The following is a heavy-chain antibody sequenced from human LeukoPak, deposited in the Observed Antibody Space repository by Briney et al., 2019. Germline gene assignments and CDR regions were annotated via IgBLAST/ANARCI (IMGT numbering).Heavy chain of an antibody. J-gene: IGHJ5*02. Sequence: PSETLSLTCTVSGGSISSYYWSWIRQPPGKGLEWIGYIYYSGSTNYNPSLKSRVTISEDTSKNQFSLKLSSVTAADTAVYYCARGADYGDYGEELWFDPWGQGTLVTVSS. CDR2: IYYSGST. D-gene: IGHD4-17*01. V-gene: IGHV4-59*08. CDR3: ARGADYGDYGEELWFDP. CDR1: GGSISSYY.